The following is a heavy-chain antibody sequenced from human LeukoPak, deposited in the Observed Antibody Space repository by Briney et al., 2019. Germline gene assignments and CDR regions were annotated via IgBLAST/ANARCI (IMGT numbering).Heavy chain of an antibody. V-gene: IGHV4-34*01. CDR2: INHSGST. CDR1: GGSFSGYY. J-gene: IGHJ4*02. CDR3: ASGITHYDSSGYSDY. Sequence: AEALSLTCAVYGGSFSGYYWSWIRQPPGKGLEWIGEINHSGSTNYNPSLKSRVTISVDTSKNQFSLKLSSVTAADTAVYYCASGITHYDSSGYSDYWGQGTLVTVSS. D-gene: IGHD3-22*01.